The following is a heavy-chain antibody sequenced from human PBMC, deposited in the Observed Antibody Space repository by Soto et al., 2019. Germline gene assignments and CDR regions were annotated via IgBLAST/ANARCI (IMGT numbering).Heavy chain of an antibody. CDR1: GGDLTNSG. Sequence: QVHLVQSGAEMKKPGSSVKVSCKVSGGDLTNSGISWVRQAPGQGLEWMGGIFPLLAMVDYSQKFQGRVTITADESTNTAYMDLGSLKSDDTAVYYCAKEDGARFKSWGQGTLVIVSS. CDR3: AKEDGARFKS. J-gene: IGHJ4*02. D-gene: IGHD1-26*01. CDR2: IFPLLAMV. V-gene: IGHV1-69*04.